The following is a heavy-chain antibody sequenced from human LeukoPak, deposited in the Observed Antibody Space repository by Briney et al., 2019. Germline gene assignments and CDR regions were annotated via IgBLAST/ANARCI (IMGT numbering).Heavy chain of an antibody. J-gene: IGHJ4*02. V-gene: IGHV3-30*01. CDR1: GFTFSSYA. CDR3: AKGSGPIWEYCGGDCYAFDY. CDR2: ISYDGSNK. D-gene: IGHD2-21*02. Sequence: GGSLRLSCAASGFTFSSYAMHWVRQAPGKGLEWVAVISYDGSNKYYADSVKGRFTISRDNAKNSLYLQMNSLRAEDTALYYCAKGSGPIWEYCGGDCYAFDYWGQGTLVTVSS.